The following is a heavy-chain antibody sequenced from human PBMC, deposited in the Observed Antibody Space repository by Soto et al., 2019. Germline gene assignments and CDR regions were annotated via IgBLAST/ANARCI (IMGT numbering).Heavy chain of an antibody. D-gene: IGHD2-21*02. Sequence: PSETLSLTCTVSCGSISSGGYYWSWIRQHPGKGLEWIGYIYYSGSTYYNPSLKSRVTISVDTSKNQFSLKLSSVTAADTAVYYCARSMSHIVVVTASAFDIWGQGTMVTVSS. CDR1: CGSISSGGYY. CDR3: ARSMSHIVVVTASAFDI. J-gene: IGHJ3*02. V-gene: IGHV4-31*03. CDR2: IYYSGST.